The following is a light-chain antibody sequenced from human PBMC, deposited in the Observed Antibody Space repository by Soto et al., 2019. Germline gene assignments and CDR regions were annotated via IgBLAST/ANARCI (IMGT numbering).Light chain of an antibody. V-gene: IGKV1-39*01. Sequence: DIQMTQSPSSLSASVGDRVTITCRASQTISSYLNWYQQKPGKAPKLLIYAPSSLQSGVPSRFSGSESLTDFTLTISSLQPEDFATYYCQQSHSIPYTFGQGTKLEIK. J-gene: IGKJ2*01. CDR3: QQSHSIPYT. CDR2: APS. CDR1: QTISSY.